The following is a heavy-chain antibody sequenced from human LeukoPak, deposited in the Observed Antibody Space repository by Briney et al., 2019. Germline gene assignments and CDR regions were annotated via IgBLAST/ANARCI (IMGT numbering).Heavy chain of an antibody. D-gene: IGHD2-15*01. Sequence: ASVKVSCKASGYTFTGYYLHWVRQAPGQGLEWMGWINPNSGGTDYAQKFQGRVTTTRDTSISTVYMELSRLRSDDTAVYYCAREGYCIGGTCFDNWGQGTLVTVSS. CDR1: GYTFTGYY. V-gene: IGHV1-2*02. J-gene: IGHJ4*02. CDR2: INPNSGGT. CDR3: AREGYCIGGTCFDN.